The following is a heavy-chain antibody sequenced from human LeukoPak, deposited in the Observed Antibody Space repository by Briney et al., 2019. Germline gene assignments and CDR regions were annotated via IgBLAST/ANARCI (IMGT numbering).Heavy chain of an antibody. J-gene: IGHJ4*02. Sequence: KAGGSLRLSCAASGFTFSSYSMNWVRQAPGKGLEWVGRLKSKTDGGTTDYAAPVKGRFTISRDDSKNTLYLQMNTLKTEDTAVYFCAAGVGTTDFDYWGQGTLVTVSS. CDR3: AAGVGTTDFDY. V-gene: IGHV3-15*01. CDR1: GFTFSSYS. CDR2: LKSKTDGGTT. D-gene: IGHD1-26*01.